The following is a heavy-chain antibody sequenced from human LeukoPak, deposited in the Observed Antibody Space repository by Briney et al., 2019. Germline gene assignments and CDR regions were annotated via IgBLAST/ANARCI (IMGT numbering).Heavy chain of an antibody. D-gene: IGHD7-27*01. J-gene: IGHJ4*02. CDR3: ARDFDWGSGH. V-gene: IGHV3-74*01. CDR2: ISGDGSDT. CDR1: GFTFSTYW. Sequence: PGGSLRLSCAASGFTFSTYWMHSVRHAPGKGLVWVSRISGDGSDTRYADSVKGRFIISRDNAKNTLYLQLNGLRAEDTAVYYCARDFDWGSGHWGQGALVTVSS.